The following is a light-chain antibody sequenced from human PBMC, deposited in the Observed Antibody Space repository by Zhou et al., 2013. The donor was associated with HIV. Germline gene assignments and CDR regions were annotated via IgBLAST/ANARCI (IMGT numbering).Light chain of an antibody. CDR1: QTVGSD. CDR3: QQYDSSWT. Sequence: IVMTQSPVTLSVSPGERATLSCRASQTVGSDLAWYQMKPGQAPRLLIYAAVTRATGIPTRFRGSGSGTEFTLTITSLQSEDSAIYYCQQYDSSWTFGQGTRVEI. J-gene: IGKJ1*01. CDR2: AAV. V-gene: IGKV3-15*01.